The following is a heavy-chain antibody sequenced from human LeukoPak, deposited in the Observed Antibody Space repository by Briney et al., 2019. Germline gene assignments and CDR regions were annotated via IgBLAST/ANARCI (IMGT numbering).Heavy chain of an antibody. Sequence: GGSLRLSCAASGFSFSSYNMNWVRQAPGKGLEWISYISSTRPTIYYADSVKGRFTISRDDAKSSLYLQMNSLGVEDTAVYYCAKEVTYGGAAFDVWGQGTTVTVSS. CDR1: GFSFSSYN. D-gene: IGHD3-10*01. CDR2: ISSTRPTI. J-gene: IGHJ3*01. V-gene: IGHV3-48*01. CDR3: AKEVTYGGAAFDV.